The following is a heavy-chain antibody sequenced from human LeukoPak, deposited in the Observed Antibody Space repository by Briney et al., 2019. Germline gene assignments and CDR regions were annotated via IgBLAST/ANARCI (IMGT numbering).Heavy chain of an antibody. CDR1: GFTFSSYG. CDR3: AKQALVITRYPYYFDY. CDR2: ISYDGSNK. V-gene: IGHV3-30*18. D-gene: IGHD3-22*01. J-gene: IGHJ4*02. Sequence: GGSLRLSCAASGFTFSSYGMHWVRQAPGKGLEWVAVISYDGSNKYYADSVKGRFTISRDNSKNTLYLQMNSLRAEDTAVYYCAKQALVITRYPYYFDYWGQGTLVTVSS.